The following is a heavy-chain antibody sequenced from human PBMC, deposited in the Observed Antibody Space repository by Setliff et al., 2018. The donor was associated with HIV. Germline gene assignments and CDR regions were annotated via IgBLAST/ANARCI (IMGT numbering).Heavy chain of an antibody. J-gene: IGHJ3*01. D-gene: IGHD4-4*01. CDR3: ARGLRQNRSNSDVFDV. V-gene: IGHV1-8*02. CDR1: GYTFTTYD. Sequence: GESLKISCKASGYTFTTYDINWVRQATGQGLGWMGWMNPNSGNTGYAERFQGRVTMTRDTSISTVYMELTSLRSEDMAVYYCARGLRQNRSNSDVFDVWGQGTVVTVSS. CDR2: MNPNSGNT.